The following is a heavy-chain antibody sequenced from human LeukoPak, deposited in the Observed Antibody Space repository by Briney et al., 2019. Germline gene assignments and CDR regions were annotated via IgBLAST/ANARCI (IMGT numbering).Heavy chain of an antibody. CDR1: GFTFSSYG. J-gene: IGHJ4*02. D-gene: IGHD6-19*01. V-gene: IGHV3-30*18. CDR2: ISYDGSNK. CDR3: AKAVAGYFDY. Sequence: LPGGSLRLSCAASGFTFSSYGMHWVRQAPGKGLEWVAVISYDGSNKYYADSVKGRFTISRDNSKNTLYLQMNSLRAEDTAVYYCAKAVAGYFDYRGQGTLVTVSS.